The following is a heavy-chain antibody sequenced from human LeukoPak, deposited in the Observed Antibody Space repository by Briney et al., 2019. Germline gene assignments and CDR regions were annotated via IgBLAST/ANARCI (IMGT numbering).Heavy chain of an antibody. Sequence: GGSLRLSCAASGFTFSSYWMSWVRQAPGKGLEWVGRIKSKTDGGTTDYAVPVKGRFTISRDDSKNTLYLQMNSLKTEDTAVYYCTTGLEAPSQPEYDYVWGSYRRFDYWGQGTLVTVSS. D-gene: IGHD3-16*02. V-gene: IGHV3-15*01. J-gene: IGHJ4*02. CDR3: TTGLEAPSQPEYDYVWGSYRRFDY. CDR1: GFTFSSYW. CDR2: IKSKTDGGTT.